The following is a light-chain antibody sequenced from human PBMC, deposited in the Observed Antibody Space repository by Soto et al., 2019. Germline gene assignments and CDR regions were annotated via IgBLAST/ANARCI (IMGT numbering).Light chain of an antibody. J-gene: IGKJ5*01. Sequence: DIKITQSPSSVCASMGDRVTITCRASHGISNYLAWYQQKPGKVPKLLIYAASTLQSGVPSRFSGSGSGTDFTLTISSLQPEDVATYYCQKYNSAPYTLGQGTRLEI. CDR2: AAS. CDR1: HGISNY. V-gene: IGKV1-27*01. CDR3: QKYNSAPYT.